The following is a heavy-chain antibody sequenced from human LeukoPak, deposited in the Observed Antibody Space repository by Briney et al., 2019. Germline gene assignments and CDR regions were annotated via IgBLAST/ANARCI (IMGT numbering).Heavy chain of an antibody. CDR2: ISYDGSNK. CDR3: ARDLTTVTVRRVGYF. Sequence: GGSLRLSCAASGFTFSSYAMHWVRQAPGKGLEWVAVISYDGSNKYYADSVKGRFTIYRDNSKNTLYLQMNSLRAEDTAVYYCARDLTTVTVRRVGYFWGQGTLVTVSS. V-gene: IGHV3-30-3*01. D-gene: IGHD4-17*01. CDR1: GFTFSSYA. J-gene: IGHJ4*02.